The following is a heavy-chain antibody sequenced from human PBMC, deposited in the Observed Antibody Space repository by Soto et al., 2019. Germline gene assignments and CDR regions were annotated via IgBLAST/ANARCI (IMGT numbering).Heavy chain of an antibody. CDR2: ISSSSSYI. J-gene: IGHJ4*02. CDR3: ARESGPSGVRGVPDY. Sequence: GGSLRLSCAASGFTFSSYSMNWVRQAPGKGLEWVSSISSSSSYIYYADSVKGRFTISRDNAKNSLYLQMNSLRAEDTAVYYCARESGPSGVRGVPDYWGQGTLVTVSS. V-gene: IGHV3-21*01. CDR1: GFTFSSYS. D-gene: IGHD3-10*01.